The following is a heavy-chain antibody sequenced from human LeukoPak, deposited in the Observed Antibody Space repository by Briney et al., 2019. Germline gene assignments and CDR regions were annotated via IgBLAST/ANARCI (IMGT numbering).Heavy chain of an antibody. CDR2: IYTSGST. D-gene: IGHD3-10*01. Sequence: SETLSLTCTVSGGSLSSYYWSWIRQPAGKGLEWIGRIYTSGSTNYNPSLKSRVTMSVDTSKNQFSLKLSSVTAADTAVYYCAREDYYGSGSHINYWGQEALVTVAS. CDR3: AREDYYGSGSHINY. CDR1: GGSLSSYY. J-gene: IGHJ4*02. V-gene: IGHV4-4*07.